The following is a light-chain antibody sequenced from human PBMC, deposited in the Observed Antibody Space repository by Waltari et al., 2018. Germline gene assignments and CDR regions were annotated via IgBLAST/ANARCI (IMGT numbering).Light chain of an antibody. Sequence: EIVLTQSPATLSLSPGERATLSCRASQNVGRTLAWYQQKPGQAPRPLIYDTSNRATGSPARFSGSGSGTDFTLTISSLEAEDFAVYYCQQRSNWPQWTFGQGTKVEF. CDR2: DTS. V-gene: IGKV3-11*01. CDR3: QQRSNWPQWT. CDR1: QNVGRT. J-gene: IGKJ1*01.